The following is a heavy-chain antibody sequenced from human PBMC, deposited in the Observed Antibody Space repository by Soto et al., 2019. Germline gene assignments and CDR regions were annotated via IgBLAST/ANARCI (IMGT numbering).Heavy chain of an antibody. CDR1: GYSVTSHY. D-gene: IGHD5-12*01. V-gene: IGHV4-59*08. J-gene: IGHJ4*02. Sequence: PSETLSLTCSFSGYSVTSHYLTWVRQSPEKGLEWIGYMHYTGFSHYNPSLKSRVTISVDTSKNQFSLKLSSVTAADTAVYYCARQIYSGYDRFDYWGQGTLVTVSS. CDR3: ARQIYSGYDRFDY. CDR2: MHYTGFS.